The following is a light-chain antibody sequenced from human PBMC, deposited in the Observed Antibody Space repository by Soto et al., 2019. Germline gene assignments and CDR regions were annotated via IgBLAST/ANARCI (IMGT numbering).Light chain of an antibody. V-gene: IGLV2-14*01. CDR2: EVI. CDR1: SSDVGGYNY. Sequence: QSVLTQPASVSGSPGQSIIISCTGTSSDVGGYNYVSWYQQHPGKAPKLMIYEVINRPSGVSNRFSGSKSGNTASLTISGLQAEDEADYYCSSYTSSSTYVFGTGTKLTVL. J-gene: IGLJ1*01. CDR3: SSYTSSSTYV.